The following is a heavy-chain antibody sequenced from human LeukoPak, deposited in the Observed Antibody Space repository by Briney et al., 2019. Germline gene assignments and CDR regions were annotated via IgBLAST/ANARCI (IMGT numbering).Heavy chain of an antibody. CDR1: GGSIGSYY. V-gene: IGHV4-59*01. Sequence: KPSETLSLTCTVSGGSIGSYYWHWIRQPPGKGLEWIGYIYFTGSTNYNPSLKSRVTISVDTSKNQFSLKSNSVTAADTAIYYCARSTYSSSQWDYWGQGTLVTVLS. CDR2: IYFTGST. CDR3: ARSTYSSSQWDY. D-gene: IGHD6-13*01. J-gene: IGHJ4*02.